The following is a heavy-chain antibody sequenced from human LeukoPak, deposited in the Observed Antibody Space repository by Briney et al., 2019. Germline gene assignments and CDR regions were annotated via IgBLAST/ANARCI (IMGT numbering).Heavy chain of an antibody. D-gene: IGHD3-3*01. CDR2: INPNSGGT. V-gene: IGHV1-2*04. Sequence: ASVKVSCKASGYTFTGYYMHWVRQAPGQGLEWMGWINPNSGGTNYAQKFQGWVTMTRNTSISTAYMELSSLRSEDTAVYYCARARLYYDFWSGYLRPGHWFDPWGQGTLVTVSS. CDR3: ARARLYYDFWSGYLRPGHWFDP. CDR1: GYTFTGYY. J-gene: IGHJ5*02.